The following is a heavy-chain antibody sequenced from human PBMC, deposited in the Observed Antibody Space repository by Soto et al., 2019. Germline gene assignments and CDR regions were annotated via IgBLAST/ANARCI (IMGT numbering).Heavy chain of an antibody. V-gene: IGHV3-23*01. D-gene: IGHD6-19*01. CDR2: ISGSGGST. Sequence: PGGSTKISRASSRFPFYSSAVGGARKAPGKGLEWVSAISGSGGSTYYADSVKGRFTISRDNSKNTLYLQMNSLRAEDTAVYYCAKDPRIAVAGTFDPWGQGTLVTVSS. CDR3: AKDPRIAVAGTFDP. CDR1: RFPFYSSA. J-gene: IGHJ5*02.